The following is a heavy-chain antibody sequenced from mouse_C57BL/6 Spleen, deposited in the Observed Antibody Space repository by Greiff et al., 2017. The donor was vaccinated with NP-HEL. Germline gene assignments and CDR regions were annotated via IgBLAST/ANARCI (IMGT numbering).Heavy chain of an antibody. CDR1: GYTFTSYW. Sequence: QVQLQQPGAELVRPGSSVQLSCKASGYTFTSYWMHWVKQRPIQGLEWIGNIDPSDSETHYNQKFKDKATLTVDKSSSTAYMQLSSLTSEDSAVYYCALGVYYYGSSHYYAMDYWGQGTSVTVSS. D-gene: IGHD1-1*01. CDR2: IDPSDSET. CDR3: ALGVYYYGSSHYYAMDY. V-gene: IGHV1-52*01. J-gene: IGHJ4*01.